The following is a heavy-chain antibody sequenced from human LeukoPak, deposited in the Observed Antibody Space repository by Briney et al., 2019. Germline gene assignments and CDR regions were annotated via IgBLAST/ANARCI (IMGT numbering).Heavy chain of an antibody. D-gene: IGHD1-1*01. V-gene: IGHV4-34*01. Sequence: GSLRLSCAASGFTFSSYSMNWVRQPPGKGLEWIGEINHSGSTNYNPSLKSRVTISVDTSKNQFSLKLSSVTAADTAVYYCARWNLDAFDIWGQGTMVTVSS. CDR2: INHSGST. CDR3: ARWNLDAFDI. J-gene: IGHJ3*02. CDR1: GFTFSSYS.